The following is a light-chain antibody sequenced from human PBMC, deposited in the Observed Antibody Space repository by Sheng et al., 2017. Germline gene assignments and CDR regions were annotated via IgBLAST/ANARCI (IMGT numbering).Light chain of an antibody. J-gene: IGKJ1*01. V-gene: IGKV1-39*01. CDR2: SAS. CDR3: QQSFTPPWT. CDR1: RAINSY. Sequence: DIQLTQSPSSLSASVGDRVTITCRASRAINSYFNWYQQSPGEAPKLLIYSASTLRSGVPSRFSGAASGTESTLTIRGLQPDDVGTYYCQQSFTPPWTFGRGTKIEIK.